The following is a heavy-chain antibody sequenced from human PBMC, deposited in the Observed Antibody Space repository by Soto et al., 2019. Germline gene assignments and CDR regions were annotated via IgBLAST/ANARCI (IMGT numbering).Heavy chain of an antibody. Sequence: GGSLRLSCAASGFTFDDYAMHWVRQAPGKGLEWVSGISWNSGSIGYADSVKGRFTISRDNAKNSLYLQMNSLRAEDTALYYCAKSTSHHINYIWFDPWVQGTLVTVSS. CDR1: GFTFDDYA. D-gene: IGHD1-1*01. CDR3: AKSTSHHINYIWFDP. CDR2: ISWNSGSI. V-gene: IGHV3-9*01. J-gene: IGHJ5*02.